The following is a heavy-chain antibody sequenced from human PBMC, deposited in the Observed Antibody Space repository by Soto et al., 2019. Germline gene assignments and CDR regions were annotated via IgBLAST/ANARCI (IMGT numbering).Heavy chain of an antibody. J-gene: IGHJ6*02. D-gene: IGHD3-22*01. CDR1: GYTLTELS. V-gene: IGHV1-8*01. CDR3: AREGLYFDRSGDYPYGMAV. Sequence: ASVKVSCKVSGYTLTELSMHRVRQATGQGLVWMGWMNPNSDNTGYAQKFQGRVTMTRNTSISTAYMELSSLRSEDTAVYYCAREGLYFDRSGDYPYGMAVWGQGTTVIVS. CDR2: MNPNSDNT.